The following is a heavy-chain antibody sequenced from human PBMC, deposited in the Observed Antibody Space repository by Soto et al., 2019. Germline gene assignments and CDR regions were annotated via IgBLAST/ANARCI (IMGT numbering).Heavy chain of an antibody. CDR3: AHSDGGYEIIDFDF. CDR1: GFSFTTAGVA. V-gene: IGHV2-5*01. CDR2: IYYNDDR. D-gene: IGHD5-12*01. J-gene: IGHJ4*02. Sequence: QITLQESGPTLVKPTQTLTLTCTFSGFSFTTAGVAVGWIRQTPGGALERLTLIYYNDDRRFSPSLETRLTVTGDTSKKQVVLSLTNVDPGDSAAYFCAHSDGGYEIIDFDFWGQGIPVSVSS.